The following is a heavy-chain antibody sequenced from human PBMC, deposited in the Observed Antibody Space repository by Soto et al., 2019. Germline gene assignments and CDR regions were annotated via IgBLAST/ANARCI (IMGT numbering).Heavy chain of an antibody. D-gene: IGHD2-15*01. CDR1: GYSFTSYW. J-gene: IGHJ4*02. V-gene: IGHV5-51*01. CDR2: IYPGDSDT. Sequence: GESLKISCKGSGYSFTSYWIGWVRQMPGKGLEWMGIIYPGDSDTRYSPSFQGQVTVSAGKSISTAYLKWSSLEDVDTVMDYGSGEKKGGDDCSGGSCYFDYWSQGTLVTVSS. CDR3: SGEKKGGDDCSGGSCYFDY.